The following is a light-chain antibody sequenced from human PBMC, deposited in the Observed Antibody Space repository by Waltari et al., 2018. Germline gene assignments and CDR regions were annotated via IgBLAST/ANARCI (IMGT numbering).Light chain of an antibody. Sequence: IQITQSPSSLSASLGDRVTITCRPSQGISNYLAWYQRKPGKVPKVLIYAASPLQSGVPSRFSGSGSGTDFTLTISSLQPEDVATYYCQKYNSAPWTFGQGTKVEIK. CDR1: QGISNY. CDR2: AAS. CDR3: QKYNSAPWT. J-gene: IGKJ1*01. V-gene: IGKV1-27*01.